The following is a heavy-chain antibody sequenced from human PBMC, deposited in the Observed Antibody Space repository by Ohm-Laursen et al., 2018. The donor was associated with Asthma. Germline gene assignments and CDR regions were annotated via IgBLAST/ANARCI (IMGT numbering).Heavy chain of an antibody. CDR1: GLTFRSYA. Sequence: SLRLSCPASGLTFRSYAMHWVRQAPGKGMEWVAVISYDGSNKYYADSVKRRFTISRDNSKNSLYLQMNSLRAADTAVYYCAYGVFYDKSPRLDYWGRGSLVTVSS. CDR2: ISYDGSNK. V-gene: IGHV3-30*04. CDR3: AYGVFYDKSPRLDY. J-gene: IGHJ4*02. D-gene: IGHD2/OR15-2a*01.